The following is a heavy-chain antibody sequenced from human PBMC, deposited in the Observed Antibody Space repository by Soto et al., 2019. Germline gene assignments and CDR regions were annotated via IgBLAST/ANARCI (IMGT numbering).Heavy chain of an antibody. J-gene: IGHJ3*02. D-gene: IGHD2-21*02. V-gene: IGHV3-53*01. Sequence: EVQLVESGGGLIQPGGSLRLSCAASGFTVSSNYMSWVRQAPGKGLEWVSVIYSGGSTYYADSVKGRFTISRDNSENPLYLKMNSLRAEDTAVYDCATGGLVVVTANDAFDIWGQGTMVTVSS. CDR1: GFTVSSNY. CDR3: ATGGLVVVTANDAFDI. CDR2: IYSGGST.